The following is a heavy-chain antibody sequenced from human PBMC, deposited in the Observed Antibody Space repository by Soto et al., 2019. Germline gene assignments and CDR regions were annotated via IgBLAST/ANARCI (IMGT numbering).Heavy chain of an antibody. CDR2: ISSSGSTI. J-gene: IGHJ4*02. CDR3: ARDRLKGATVTSTTLPY. D-gene: IGHD4-17*01. V-gene: IGHV3-11*01. CDR1: GFTFSYYY. Sequence: GGSLRLSCAASGFTFSYYYMSWIRQAPGKGLEWVSYISSSGSTIYYADSVKGRLTISRDNAKNSLYLQMNSLRAEDTAVYYCARDRLKGATVTSTTLPYWGQGTLVTVSS.